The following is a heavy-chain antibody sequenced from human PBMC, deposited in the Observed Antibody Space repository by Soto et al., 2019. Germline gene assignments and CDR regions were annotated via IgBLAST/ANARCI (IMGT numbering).Heavy chain of an antibody. D-gene: IGHD6-19*01. CDR2: TRNKANSYTT. CDR3: ARRYSNGRMDV. Sequence: EVQLVESGGGLVQPGGSLRLSCAASGFTFSDHYMDWVRQAPGKGLEWVGRTRNKANSYTTEYAASVKGRFTISRDDSKNSLYLLMNSLKTEDTAVYYCARRYSNGRMDVWGQGTTVTVSS. CDR1: GFTFSDHY. J-gene: IGHJ6*02. V-gene: IGHV3-72*01.